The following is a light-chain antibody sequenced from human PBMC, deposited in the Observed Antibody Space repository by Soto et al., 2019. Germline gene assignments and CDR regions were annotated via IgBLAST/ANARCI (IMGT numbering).Light chain of an antibody. CDR1: QSVSSY. CDR3: QQRSNWPPWLT. Sequence: EIVLTQSPATLSLSPGGRATLSCRASQSVSSYLAWYQQKPGQAPRLLIYDASNRATGIPARFSGSGSGTDFTLTISSLEPEDFAVYYCQQRSNWPPWLTFGGGTKVDI. J-gene: IGKJ4*01. CDR2: DAS. V-gene: IGKV3-11*01.